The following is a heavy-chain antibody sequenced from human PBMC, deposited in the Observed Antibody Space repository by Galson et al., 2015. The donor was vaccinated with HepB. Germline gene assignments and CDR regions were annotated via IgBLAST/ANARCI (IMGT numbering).Heavy chain of an antibody. V-gene: IGHV3-48*02. CDR2: TSSGGAAI. CDR1: GFPLSGYN. Sequence: SLRLSCAASGFPLSGYNMNWVRQAPGKGLEWVSYTSSGGAAIYYADSVKGRFTISRDNAGNSLFLQMSSLRDEDTAVYYCARSGRYGDYAHDYWGQGTLVTVSS. D-gene: IGHD4-17*01. CDR3: ARSGRYGDYAHDY. J-gene: IGHJ4*02.